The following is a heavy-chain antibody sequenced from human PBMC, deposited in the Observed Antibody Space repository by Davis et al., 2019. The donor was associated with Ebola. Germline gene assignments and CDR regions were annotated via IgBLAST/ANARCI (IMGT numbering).Heavy chain of an antibody. CDR1: GFTFSSYG. Sequence: GGSLRLSCAASGFTFSSYGMHWVRQAPGKGLEWVAVIWYDGSNKYYADSVKGRFTISRDNSKNTLYLQMNSLRAEDTAVYYCVTFPTSGSHYGFQGGWGQGTLVTVSS. J-gene: IGHJ4*02. D-gene: IGHD1-26*01. CDR3: VTFPTSGSHYGFQGG. CDR2: IWYDGSNK. V-gene: IGHV3-33*01.